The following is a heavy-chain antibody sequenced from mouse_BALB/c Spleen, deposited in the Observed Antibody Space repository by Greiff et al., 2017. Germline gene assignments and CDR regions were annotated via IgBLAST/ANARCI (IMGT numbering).Heavy chain of an antibody. CDR1: GFTFNTYA. D-gene: IGHD3-3*01. CDR2: IRSKSNNYAT. V-gene: IGHV10-1*02. CDR3: VRQRAMGY. Sequence: EAGGGLVQPKGSLKLSCAASGFTFNTYAMNWVRQAPGKGLEWVARIRSKSNNYATYYADSVKDRFTISRDDSQSMLYLQMNNLKTEDTAMYYCVRQRAMGYWGQGTPVTVSS. J-gene: IGHJ4*01.